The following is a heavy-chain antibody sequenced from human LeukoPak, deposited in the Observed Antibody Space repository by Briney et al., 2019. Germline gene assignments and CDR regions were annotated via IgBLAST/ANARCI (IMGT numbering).Heavy chain of an antibody. V-gene: IGHV4-59*01. J-gene: IGHJ4*02. D-gene: IGHD5-24*01. Sequence: SETLSLTCTVSGGSISSYYWSWIRQPPGKGLEWIGYIYYSGSTNYNPSLKSRVTISVDTSKNQFSLKLGSVTAADTAVYYCARLTGEMATYVGYWGQGTLVTVSS. CDR2: IYYSGST. CDR3: ARLTGEMATYVGY. CDR1: GGSISSYY.